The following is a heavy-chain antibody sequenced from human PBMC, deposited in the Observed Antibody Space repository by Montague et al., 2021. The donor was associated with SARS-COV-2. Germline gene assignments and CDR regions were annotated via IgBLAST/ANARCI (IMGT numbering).Heavy chain of an antibody. CDR1: GGSFSGYY. CDR3: ARHERQRRRLYPYYFDY. CDR2: INHSGST. Sequence: SETLSLTCAVYGGSFSGYYWSWVRQAPGKGLEWIGEINHSGSTHYNPSXXSRVTISVDTSKNQFSLKLSSVTAADTAVYYCARHERQRRRLYPYYFDYWGQGTLVTVSS. V-gene: IGHV4-34*01. D-gene: IGHD6-25*01. J-gene: IGHJ4*03.